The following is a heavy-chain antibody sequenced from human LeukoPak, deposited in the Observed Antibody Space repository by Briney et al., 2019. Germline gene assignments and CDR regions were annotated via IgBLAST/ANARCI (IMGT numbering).Heavy chain of an antibody. J-gene: IGHJ4*02. CDR1: GYTLSELS. V-gene: IGHV1-24*01. CDR3: ATELRSGYFDY. CDR2: FDPVDDER. D-gene: IGHD3-22*01. Sequence: ASVKVSCKVSGYTLSELSMHWVRQAPGKGLEWMGGFDPVDDERIYAQKFQGRVTMTEDTSTDTAYMELSSLRSEDTAIYYCATELRSGYFDYWDQGTLVTVSS.